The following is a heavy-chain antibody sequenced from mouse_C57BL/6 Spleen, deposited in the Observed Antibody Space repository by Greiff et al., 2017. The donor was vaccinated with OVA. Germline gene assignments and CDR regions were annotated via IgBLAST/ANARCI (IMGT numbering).Heavy chain of an antibody. J-gene: IGHJ3*01. D-gene: IGHD1-1*01. CDR2: IYPGSGST. CDR3: ARSGDGSSPFAY. V-gene: IGHV1-55*01. CDR1: GYTFTSYW. Sequence: QVQLQQSGAELVKPGASVKMSCKASGYTFTSYWITWVKQRPGQGLEWIGDIYPGSGSTNYNEKFKSKATLTVDTSSSTAYMQLSSLTSEDSAVYYGARSGDGSSPFAYWGQGTLVTVSA.